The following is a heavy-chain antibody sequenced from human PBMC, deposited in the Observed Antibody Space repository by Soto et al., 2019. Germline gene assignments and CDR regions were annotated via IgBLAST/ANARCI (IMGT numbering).Heavy chain of an antibody. Sequence: SETLSLTCAVYGGSFSGYYWSWIRQPPGKGLEWIGEINHSGSTNYNPSLKSRVTISVDTSKNQFSLKLSSVTAADTAVYYCARGSGVTTRADWFDPWGQGTLVTASS. CDR2: INHSGST. V-gene: IGHV4-34*01. J-gene: IGHJ5*02. D-gene: IGHD3-10*01. CDR1: GGSFSGYY. CDR3: ARGSGVTTRADWFDP.